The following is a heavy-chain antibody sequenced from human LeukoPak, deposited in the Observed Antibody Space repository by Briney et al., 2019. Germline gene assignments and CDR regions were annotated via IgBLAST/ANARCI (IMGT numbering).Heavy chain of an antibody. D-gene: IGHD4-11*01. Sequence: SETLSLTCAVYGGSFSGYYWTWIRQPPGKGLEWIGSIYYRGNTYYNPSLKSRVTISVDMSKNQFSLKLSSVTAADTAVYYCARSSVQFTFDFWGQGTLVTVSS. CDR3: ARSSVQFTFDF. CDR2: IYYRGNT. CDR1: GGSFSGYY. V-gene: IGHV4-59*05. J-gene: IGHJ4*02.